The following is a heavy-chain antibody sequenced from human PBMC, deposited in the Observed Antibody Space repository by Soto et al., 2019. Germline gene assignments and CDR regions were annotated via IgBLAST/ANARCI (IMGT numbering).Heavy chain of an antibody. V-gene: IGHV3-53*01. Sequence: VQLVESGGGLIQPGGSLRLSCAASGLSVSNNHMTWVRQAPGKGLEWVSLIHGGGSAYYADSVKGRFTISRDNSKNTLYLQMDSLRAEDPAIYYCAGRLITAASLDYWGQGTLVTVSS. D-gene: IGHD1-20*01. CDR1: GLSVSNNH. J-gene: IGHJ4*02. CDR3: AGRLITAASLDY. CDR2: IHGGGSA.